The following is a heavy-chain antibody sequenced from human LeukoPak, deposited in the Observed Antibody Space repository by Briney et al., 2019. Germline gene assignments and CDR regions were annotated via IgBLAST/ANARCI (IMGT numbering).Heavy chain of an antibody. CDR1: EFTLRSYA. D-gene: IGHD3-22*01. CDR3: ARWSVGDYDKAFDI. CDR2: ISTDGSVQ. V-gene: IGHV3-30*15. J-gene: IGHJ3*02. Sequence: GRSLRLSCAASEFTLRSYAMHWVRQTPGKGLEWAAVISTDGSVQYYADSVKGRFTISRDNSKNTLYLQMSSLRAEDTAVYYRARWSVGDYDKAFDIWGQGTMVTVSS.